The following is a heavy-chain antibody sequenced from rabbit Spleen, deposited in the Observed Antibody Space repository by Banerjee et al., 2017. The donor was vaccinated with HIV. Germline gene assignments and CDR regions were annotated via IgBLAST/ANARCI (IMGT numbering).Heavy chain of an antibody. V-gene: IGHV1S40*01. CDR1: GFSFSSSYD. J-gene: IGHJ4*01. CDR3: VRARPYPFVL. CDR2: IYTGNGHP. Sequence: QQLVESGGGLVKPGASLTLICTASGFSFSSSYDMCWVRLAPGKGLEWIGCIYTGNGHPHYASWAKGRFTISKTSSTTVTLQMTSLTVADTATYFCVRARPYPFVLWGQGTLVTVS. D-gene: IGHD1-1*01.